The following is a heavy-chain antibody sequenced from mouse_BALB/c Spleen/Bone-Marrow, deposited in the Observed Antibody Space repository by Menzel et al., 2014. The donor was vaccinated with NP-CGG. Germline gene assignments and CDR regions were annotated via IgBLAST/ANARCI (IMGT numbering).Heavy chain of an antibody. J-gene: IGHJ3*01. V-gene: IGHV14-3*02. CDR1: GFNIKDTY. Sequence: VRLKQSGAELVKPGASVKLSCTASGFNIKDTYMHWVKQRPEQGLEWIGRIDPANGNTKYDPKFQGKATITADTSSNTAYLQLSSLTSEDTAVYYCARSGGHGNYLAWFAYWGQGTLVTVSA. CDR3: ARSGGHGNYLAWFAY. D-gene: IGHD2-1*01. CDR2: IDPANGNT.